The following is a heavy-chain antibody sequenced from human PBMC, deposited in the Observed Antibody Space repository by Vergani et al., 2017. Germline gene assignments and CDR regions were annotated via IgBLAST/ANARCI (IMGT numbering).Heavy chain of an antibody. Sequence: EVQLVESGGGLVQPGGSLRLSCAASGFTFSGSAMHWVRQASGKGLEWVGRIRSKAKSYATAYAASVKGRFTISRDDSKNTAYLQMNSLRAEDTAVYYCAKDNRGRISSGWGASPSGAMDVWGKGTTVTVSS. D-gene: IGHD6-19*01. CDR2: IRSKAKSYAT. V-gene: IGHV3-73*02. CDR1: GFTFSGSA. J-gene: IGHJ6*03. CDR3: AKDNRGRISSGWGASPSGAMDV.